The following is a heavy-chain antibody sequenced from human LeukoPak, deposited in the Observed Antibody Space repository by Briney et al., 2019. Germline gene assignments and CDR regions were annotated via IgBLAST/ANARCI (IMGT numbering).Heavy chain of an antibody. D-gene: IGHD1-26*01. CDR2: ISYDGSNK. J-gene: IGHJ3*02. Sequence: GGSLRLSCAASGFTFSSYAMHWVRQAPGKGLEWVAVISYDGSNKYYADSVKGRFTISRDNSKNTLYLQMNSLRAEDTAVYYCARDSGSPNEAVHDAFDIWGQGTMVTVSS. V-gene: IGHV3-30*04. CDR3: ARDSGSPNEAVHDAFDI. CDR1: GFTFSSYA.